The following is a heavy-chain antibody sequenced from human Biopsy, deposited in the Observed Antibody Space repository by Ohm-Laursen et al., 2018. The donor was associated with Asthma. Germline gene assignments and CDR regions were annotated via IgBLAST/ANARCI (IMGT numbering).Heavy chain of an antibody. D-gene: IGHD5-12*01. CDR3: ARGYSGSDRIVYYYSGLEV. V-gene: IGHV1-69*01. Sequence: SSVKVSCKASGDSFSNYAISWVRQAPGQGLEWMGGLIPVLGTPDHAQMFEGRVTITADESTSTAYMELSSLSSEDTAVYYGARGYSGSDRIVYYYSGLEVWAKGPRSPSL. CDR1: GDSFSNYA. CDR2: LIPVLGTP. J-gene: IGHJ6*02.